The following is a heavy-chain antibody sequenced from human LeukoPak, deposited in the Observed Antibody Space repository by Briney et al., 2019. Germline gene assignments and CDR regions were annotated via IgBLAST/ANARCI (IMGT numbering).Heavy chain of an antibody. D-gene: IGHD6-19*01. CDR1: GGSISSYY. CDR2: IYYSGST. J-gene: IGHJ6*02. CDR3: ARDAIAVAGTVYYYYGMDV. V-gene: IGHV4-59*01. Sequence: PSETLSLTCTVSGGSISSYYWSWIRQPPGKGLEWIGYIYYSGSTNYNPSLKRRVTISVDTSKNQFSLKLSSVTAADTAVYYCARDAIAVAGTVYYYYGMDVWGQGTTVTVSS.